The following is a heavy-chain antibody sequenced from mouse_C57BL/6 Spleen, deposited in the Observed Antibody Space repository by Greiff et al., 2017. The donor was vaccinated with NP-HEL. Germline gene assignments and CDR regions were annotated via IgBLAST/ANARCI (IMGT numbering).Heavy chain of an antibody. CDR2: ISDGGSYT. CDR1: GFTFSSYA. J-gene: IGHJ2*01. Sequence: EVKLMESGGGLVKPGGSLKLSCAASGFTFSSYAMSWVRQTPEKRLEWVATISDGGSYTYYPDNVKGRFTISRDNAKNNLYLQMSHLKSEDTAMYYCARDGGTMVTGVYFDYGGQGTTLTVSS. D-gene: IGHD2-1*01. V-gene: IGHV5-4*01. CDR3: ARDGGTMVTGVYFDY.